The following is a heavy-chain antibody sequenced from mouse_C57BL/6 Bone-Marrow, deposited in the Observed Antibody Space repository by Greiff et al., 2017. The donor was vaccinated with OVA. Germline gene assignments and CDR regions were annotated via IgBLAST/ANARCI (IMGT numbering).Heavy chain of an antibody. V-gene: IGHV1-26*01. CDR2: INPNNGGT. Sequence: VQLQQSGPELVKPGASVKISCKASGYTFTDYYMNWVKQSHGKSLEWIGDINPNNGGTSYNQKFKGKATLTVDKSSSTAYMELRSLTSEDSAVYYCASPPIYYYGSSWGQGTTLTVSS. J-gene: IGHJ2*01. CDR1: GYTFTDYY. D-gene: IGHD1-1*01. CDR3: ASPPIYYYGSS.